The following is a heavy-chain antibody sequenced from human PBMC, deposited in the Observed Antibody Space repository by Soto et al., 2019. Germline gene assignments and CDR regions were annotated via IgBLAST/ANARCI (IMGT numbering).Heavy chain of an antibody. D-gene: IGHD3-3*01. CDR2: INPHGGST. Sequence: GASVKVSWKAPGDTFTSYYLNWVRQAPGQGLEWMGVINPHGGSTKYAQKFQGRVTMTRDTSRSTVYMELRSLRSDDTAIYYCARSSGGNFGIIIEGSNWFDPWGQGTLVTVSS. CDR1: GDTFTSYY. J-gene: IGHJ5*02. CDR3: ARSSGGNFGIIIEGSNWFDP. V-gene: IGHV1-46*01.